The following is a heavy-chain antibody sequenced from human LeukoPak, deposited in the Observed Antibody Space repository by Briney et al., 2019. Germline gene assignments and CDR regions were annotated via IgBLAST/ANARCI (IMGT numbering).Heavy chain of an antibody. Sequence: PSETLSLTCTVSGASIRSSTYYWGWIRQPPGKGLEWIGYIYYSGSTNYNPSLKSRVTISVDTSKNQFSLKLSSVTAADTAVYYCARAGAGWFDPWGQGTLVTVSS. J-gene: IGHJ5*02. CDR1: GASIRSSTYY. V-gene: IGHV4-61*05. CDR2: IYYSGST. CDR3: ARAGAGWFDP. D-gene: IGHD4/OR15-4a*01.